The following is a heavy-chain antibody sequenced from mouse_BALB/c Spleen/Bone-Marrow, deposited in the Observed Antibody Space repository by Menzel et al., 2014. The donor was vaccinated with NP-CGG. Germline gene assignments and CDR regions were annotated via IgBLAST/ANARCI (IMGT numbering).Heavy chain of an antibody. Sequence: VQLQQSGAELMKPGASVKISCKATGYTFSNYWIEWVKQRPGHGLEWIGEILPGSGSSQYNEKFKGKATFTADTSSNTAYMQLSSLTSEDSAVYYSARGIRNYFDYWGQGTTLTVSS. J-gene: IGHJ2*01. D-gene: IGHD3-2*02. V-gene: IGHV1-9*01. CDR1: GYTFSNYW. CDR3: ARGIRNYFDY. CDR2: ILPGSGSS.